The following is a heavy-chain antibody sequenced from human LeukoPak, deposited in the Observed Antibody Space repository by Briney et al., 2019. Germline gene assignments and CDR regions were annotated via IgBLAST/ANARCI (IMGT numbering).Heavy chain of an antibody. CDR2: INNSGST. D-gene: IGHD3-3*01. J-gene: IGHJ6*03. CDR1: AVSGKN. Sequence: AVSGKNVNCGGQPTGKRLEWIGYINNSGSTNYNHSPKNGVTISVDTYKNNLYLQLSSVPAADTVEYYCAGGDFWGYYYYCMDVWGKGTTVTVSS. CDR3: AGGDFWGYYYYCMDV. V-gene: IGHV4-59*02.